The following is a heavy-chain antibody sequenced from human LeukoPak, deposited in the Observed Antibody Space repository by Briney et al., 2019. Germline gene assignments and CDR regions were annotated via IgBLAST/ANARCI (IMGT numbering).Heavy chain of an antibody. CDR1: GDSISGTNW. CDR3: SRLYGDYGWFDP. Sequence: SSETLSLTCAVSGDSISGTNWWSWVRQSPGKGLEWIGGMYHTGSSNYSPSLKSRVTISVDKSKNQFSLRLSSVTAADPAVYYCSRLYGDYGWFDPWGQGTLVTVSS. CDR2: MYHTGSS. J-gene: IGHJ5*02. D-gene: IGHD4-17*01. V-gene: IGHV4-4*02.